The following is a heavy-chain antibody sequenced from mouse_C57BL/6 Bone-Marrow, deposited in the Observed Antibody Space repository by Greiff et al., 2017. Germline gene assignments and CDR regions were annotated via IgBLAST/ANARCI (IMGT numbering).Heavy chain of an antibody. CDR2: IYPRSGNT. D-gene: IGHD2-4*01. J-gene: IGHJ4*01. V-gene: IGHV1-81*01. CDR3: ARSGRLRRGYAMEF. CDR1: GYTFTSYG. Sequence: QVQLKESGAELARPGASVKLSCKASGYTFTSYGISWVKQRPGQGLEWIGEIYPRSGNTYYNEKFKGKATLTADKSSSTAYMELRSLTSEDSAVYVCARSGRLRRGYAMEFGGRGNAVTLSS.